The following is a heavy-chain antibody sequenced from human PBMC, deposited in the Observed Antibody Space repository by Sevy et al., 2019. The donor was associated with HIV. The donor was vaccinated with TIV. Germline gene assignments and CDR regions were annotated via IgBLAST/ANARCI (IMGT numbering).Heavy chain of an antibody. CDR2: INQDGSVK. D-gene: IGHD6-13*01. CDR3: VRAIAAAGSF. Sequence: GGSLSLSCAASGFTLNSYWMSWVRQAPGKGLEWVANINQDGSVKYYVDSVKGRFTISRDNARNSLYLRMNSLRAEDTALYYCVRAIAAAGSFWGQRTLVTVSS. J-gene: IGHJ4*02. V-gene: IGHV3-7*01. CDR1: GFTLNSYW.